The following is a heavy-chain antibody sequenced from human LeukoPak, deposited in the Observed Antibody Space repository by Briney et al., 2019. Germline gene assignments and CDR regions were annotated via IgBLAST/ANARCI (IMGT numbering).Heavy chain of an antibody. J-gene: IGHJ4*02. Sequence: ASVKVPCKASGYTFTGYYMHWVRQAPGQGLEWMGWIDPNSGGTNYAQKFQGRVTMTRDTSISTADMVLNRLRSDDTAVYYCAREYYYGSGNYYNRIDYWGQGTLVTVSS. CDR3: AREYYYGSGNYYNRIDY. D-gene: IGHD3-10*01. CDR1: GYTFTGYY. V-gene: IGHV1-2*02. CDR2: IDPNSGGT.